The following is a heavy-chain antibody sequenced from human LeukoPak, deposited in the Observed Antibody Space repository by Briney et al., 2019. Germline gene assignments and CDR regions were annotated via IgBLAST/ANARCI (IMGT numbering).Heavy chain of an antibody. J-gene: IGHJ4*02. CDR1: GFSLSTSGGG. CDR3: AHRGAMVRPYDY. V-gene: IGHV2-5*02. CDR2: NYWDDDK. D-gene: IGHD3-10*01. Sequence: GPTLVNPTQTLTLTCTFSGFSLSTSGGGVGWIRQPPGKALEWLALNYWDDDKRYSPSLKSRFTITKDTSQNQVVLTMTNMDPVDTATYYGAHRGAMVRPYDYWGQGALVTVSS.